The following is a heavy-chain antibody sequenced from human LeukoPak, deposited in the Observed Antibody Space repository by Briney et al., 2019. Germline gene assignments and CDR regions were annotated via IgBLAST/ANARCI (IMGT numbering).Heavy chain of an antibody. CDR1: GLTFSSYW. Sequence: GGSLRLSCAASGLTFSSYWMRWVRQAPGKGLEWVANIKQDGSEKYYVDSVKGRFTISRDNAKNSLYLQMNSLRAEDTAVYYCARGEQLLDYWGQGTLVTVSS. CDR2: IKQDGSEK. V-gene: IGHV3-7*01. CDR3: ARGEQLLDY. J-gene: IGHJ4*02. D-gene: IGHD6-13*01.